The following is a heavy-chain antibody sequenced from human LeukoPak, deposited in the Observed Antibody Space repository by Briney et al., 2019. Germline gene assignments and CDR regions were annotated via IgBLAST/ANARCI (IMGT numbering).Heavy chain of an antibody. Sequence: SETLSLTCTVSGGSISSSSYYWGWIRQPPGKGLEWIGSIYYSGSTYYNPSLKSRVTISVDTSKNQFSLKLSSVTAADTAVYYCARLLGFFPHLDYWGQGTLVTVSS. CDR3: ARLLGFFPHLDY. D-gene: IGHD7-27*01. CDR2: IYYSGST. CDR1: GGSISSSSYY. V-gene: IGHV4-39*01. J-gene: IGHJ4*02.